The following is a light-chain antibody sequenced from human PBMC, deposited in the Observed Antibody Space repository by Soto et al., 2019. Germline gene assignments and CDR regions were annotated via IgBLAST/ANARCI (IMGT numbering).Light chain of an antibody. CDR1: QSLSSW. Sequence: DIQVTQSPSSLSASLGDRVTITCRASQSLSSWLAWYQQKPGKAPKLLICKASSLESGVPSRFSGSGSGTEFRLTISTMQPDDFATYYCQQYNSYLWTFGQGTKVDIK. CDR3: QQYNSYLWT. CDR2: KAS. V-gene: IGKV1-5*03. J-gene: IGKJ1*01.